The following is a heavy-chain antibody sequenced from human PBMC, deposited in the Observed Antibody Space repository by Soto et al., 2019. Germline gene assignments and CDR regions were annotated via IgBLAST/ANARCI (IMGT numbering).Heavy chain of an antibody. J-gene: IGHJ4*02. CDR1: GGTFSSYT. D-gene: IGHD2-2*01. V-gene: IGHV1-69*04. CDR2: IIPILGIA. CDR3: ARDGEKYQQLLSV. Sequence: ASVKVSCKASGGTFSSYTISWVRQAPGQGLEWMGRIIPILGIANYAQKFQGRVTITADKSTSTAYMELSSLRSEDTAVYYCARDGEKYQQLLSVWGQGTLVTVSS.